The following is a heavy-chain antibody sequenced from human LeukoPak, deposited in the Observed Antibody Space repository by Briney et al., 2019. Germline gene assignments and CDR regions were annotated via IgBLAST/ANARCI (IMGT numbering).Heavy chain of an antibody. CDR1: GFTFSGST. D-gene: IGHD3-10*01. V-gene: IGHV3-21*01. CDR3: ATDSYVSGSYYRLFY. Sequence: PGGSLRLSCAASGFTFSGSTMNWVRQAPGKGLEWVSFIITSSSYIYYADSVRGRFTISRDNAKNTLYLQMNNLRAEDTAIYYCATDSYVSGSYYRLFYWGQGTLVTVSS. CDR2: IITSSSYI. J-gene: IGHJ4*02.